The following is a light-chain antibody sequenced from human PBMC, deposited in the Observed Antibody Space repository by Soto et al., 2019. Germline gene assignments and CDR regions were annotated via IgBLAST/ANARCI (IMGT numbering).Light chain of an antibody. CDR2: DAS. CDR3: QEYDTFWT. CDR1: QNVKKW. J-gene: IGKJ1*01. Sequence: DIQMTQSPSTLSASVGDRLSITCRASQNVKKWLAWYQQKPGKAPKVLISDASNLESGVQSRFSGSGFGTEFTLTISSLQPDDFATYYCQEYDTFWTFGQGTKVDIK. V-gene: IGKV1-5*01.